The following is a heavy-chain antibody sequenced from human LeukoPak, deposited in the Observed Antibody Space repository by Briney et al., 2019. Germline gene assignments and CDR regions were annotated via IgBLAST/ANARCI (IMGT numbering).Heavy chain of an antibody. CDR1: GFTFSEHS. Sequence: PGGSLRLSCAASGFTFSEHSINWVRQAPGKGLEWVSCISSSGRYIYYTDSVRGRFTISRDNANNSLYLQMNSLRVGDTAVYYCARGPEGSSLNWFDPWGQGTLVTVSS. V-gene: IGHV3-21*01. CDR2: ISSSGRYI. J-gene: IGHJ5*02. D-gene: IGHD1-14*01. CDR3: ARGPEGSSLNWFDP.